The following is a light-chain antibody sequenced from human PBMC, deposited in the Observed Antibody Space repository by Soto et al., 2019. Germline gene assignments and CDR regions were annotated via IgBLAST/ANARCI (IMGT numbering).Light chain of an antibody. V-gene: IGKV3-15*01. J-gene: IGKJ1*01. CDR2: GAS. CDR1: QSVHSR. CDR3: QQSYSTPPT. Sequence: EIVMTQSPAALSVSPGDAATLSCRASQSVHSRLAWYQQKPGQAPRLLIYGASTRATGTPPRFRGSGSGTEFTLTISSLQSEDSATYYCQQSYSTPPTFGQGTKVEIK.